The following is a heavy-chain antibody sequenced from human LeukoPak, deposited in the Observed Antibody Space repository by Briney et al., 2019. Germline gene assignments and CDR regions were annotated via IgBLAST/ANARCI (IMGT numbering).Heavy chain of an antibody. D-gene: IGHD6-13*01. CDR1: GGSFSGYY. J-gene: IGHJ6*03. CDR2: INHSGST. V-gene: IGHV4-34*01. Sequence: SETLSLTCAVYGGSFSGYYWSWIRQPPGKGLEWIGEINHSGSTNYNPSLKSRVTISVDTSKNQFSLKLSSVTAADTAVYYRARRPSSSWYGYYYYYMDVWGKGTTVTISS. CDR3: ARRPSSSWYGYYYYYMDV.